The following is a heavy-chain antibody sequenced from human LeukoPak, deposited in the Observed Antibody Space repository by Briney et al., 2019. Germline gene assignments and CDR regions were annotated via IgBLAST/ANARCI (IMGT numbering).Heavy chain of an antibody. D-gene: IGHD3-22*01. V-gene: IGHV4-59*01. J-gene: IGHJ4*02. CDR1: GGSISTYY. Sequence: SETLSLTCTVSGGSISTYYWSWIRQPPGEQLEWIGYIYYSGSTNYNPSLKSRVTISVDTSKNQFSLKLSSVTAADTAVYYCARRAYSSGYYYFDYWGQGTLVTVSS. CDR2: IYYSGST. CDR3: ARRAYSSGYYYFDY.